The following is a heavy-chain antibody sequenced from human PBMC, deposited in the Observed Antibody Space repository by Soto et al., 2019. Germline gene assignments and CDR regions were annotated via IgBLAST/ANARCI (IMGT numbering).Heavy chain of an antibody. Sequence: SLRLSCAASGSTVVSFYMSWVRQAPGKGLEWVSVIYSGDKTYYADSVKGRFTMSRDNSKNTLYLQMNSLRAEDTAVYYCAPQITMIAPXDYWGQGTLVTVSS. V-gene: IGHV3-66*01. CDR2: IYSGDKT. J-gene: IGHJ4*02. CDR3: APQITMIAPXDY. CDR1: GSTVVSFY. D-gene: IGHD3-22*01.